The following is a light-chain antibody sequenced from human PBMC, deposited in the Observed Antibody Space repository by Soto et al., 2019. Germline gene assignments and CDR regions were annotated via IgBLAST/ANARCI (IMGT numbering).Light chain of an antibody. V-gene: IGLV2-23*02. J-gene: IGLJ1*01. Sequence: QSVLTQPASVSGSPGQSITISCTGTSSDVGSYNLVSWYQQHPGKAPKLMIYEVSKRPSGVSNRFSGSKSGNTASLTISGLQAEDEADYYCCSYAGGSSLGFGTGTKVTVL. CDR3: CSYAGGSSLG. CDR2: EVS. CDR1: SSDVGSYNL.